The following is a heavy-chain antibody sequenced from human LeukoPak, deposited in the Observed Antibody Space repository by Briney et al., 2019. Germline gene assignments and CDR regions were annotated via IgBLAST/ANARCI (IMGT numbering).Heavy chain of an antibody. J-gene: IGHJ6*03. Sequence: GGTLRLSCAASGFTFSSYGMSWVRQAPGKGLEWVSAISGSGGSTYYADSVKGRFTISRDNSKNTLYLQMNSLRAEDTAVYYCAKQEGVATITKFYYYYYMDVWGKGTTVTISS. CDR1: GFTFSSYG. D-gene: IGHD5-12*01. V-gene: IGHV3-23*01. CDR3: AKQEGVATITKFYYYYYMDV. CDR2: ISGSGGST.